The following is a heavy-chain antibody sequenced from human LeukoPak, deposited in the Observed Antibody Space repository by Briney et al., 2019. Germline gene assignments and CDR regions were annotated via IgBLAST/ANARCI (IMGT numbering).Heavy chain of an antibody. J-gene: IGHJ4*02. CDR2: INPNSGGT. CDR1: GYTFTNFG. V-gene: IGHV1-2*06. D-gene: IGHD6-25*01. CDR3: ARDLGGSGEKSR. Sequence: ASVKVSCKASGYTFTNFGIAWVRQAPGQGLEWMGRINPNSGGTNYAQKFQGRVTMTRDTSISTAYMELSRLRSDDTAVYYCARDLGGSGEKSRWGQGTLVTVSS.